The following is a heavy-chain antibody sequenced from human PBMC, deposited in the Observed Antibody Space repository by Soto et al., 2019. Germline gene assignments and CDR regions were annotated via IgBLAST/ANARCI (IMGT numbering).Heavy chain of an antibody. D-gene: IGHD6-6*01. CDR3: ARDAEYSSSVNWFDP. Sequence: PSETLSLTCTVSGGSISSYYWSWIRQPPGKGLEWIGYIYYSGSTNYNPSLKSRVTISVDTSKNQFSLKLSSVTAADTAVYYCARDAEYSSSVNWFDPWGQGTLVTVSS. CDR1: GGSISSYY. V-gene: IGHV4-59*01. J-gene: IGHJ5*02. CDR2: IYYSGST.